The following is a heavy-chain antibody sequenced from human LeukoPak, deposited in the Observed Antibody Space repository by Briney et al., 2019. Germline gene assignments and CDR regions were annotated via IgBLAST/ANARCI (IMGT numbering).Heavy chain of an antibody. CDR2: ISTSGST. D-gene: IGHD6-19*01. CDR3: ARGGGVRTGSGWRPGNYFDF. CDR1: GGSISSYY. Sequence: SETLSLTCTVSGGSISSYYWSWIRQPAGKGLESIGHISTSGSTNYNPSLKSRVTMSVDTSKNQFSLKLSSVTAADTAVYYCARGGGVRTGSGWRPGNYFDFWGQGSLVIVSS. J-gene: IGHJ4*02. V-gene: IGHV4-4*07.